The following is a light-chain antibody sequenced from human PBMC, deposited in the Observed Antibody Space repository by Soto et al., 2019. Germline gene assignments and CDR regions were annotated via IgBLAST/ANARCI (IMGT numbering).Light chain of an antibody. CDR2: EVS. V-gene: IGLV2-8*01. CDR3: TSDAGSNISV. Sequence: QSVLTQPPSASGSPGQSVTISCTGTSSDVGAYKYVSWYQQYPDKAPKLMIYEVSKRPSGVPDRFSGSKAGNTASLTVSGLEAEDEADDYCTSDAGSNISVFGGGAEVTVL. J-gene: IGLJ3*02. CDR1: SSDVGAYKY.